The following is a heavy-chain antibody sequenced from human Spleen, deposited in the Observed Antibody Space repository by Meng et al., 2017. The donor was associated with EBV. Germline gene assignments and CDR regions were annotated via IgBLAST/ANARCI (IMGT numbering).Heavy chain of an antibody. J-gene: IGHJ4*02. CDR1: GGYISAYY. D-gene: IGHD2-15*01. Sequence: VKRQEWGLGLVKTSGTPAITGAVYGGYISAYYYSWNRQRPGKGLEWIGDINHRGSTNYNPSLKSRVTISVDTSKKQFSLKLSSVTAADTALYYCARHDCSAGSCSFDYWGQGTLVTVSS. CDR3: ARHDCSAGSCSFDY. V-gene: IGHV4-34*01. CDR2: INHRGST.